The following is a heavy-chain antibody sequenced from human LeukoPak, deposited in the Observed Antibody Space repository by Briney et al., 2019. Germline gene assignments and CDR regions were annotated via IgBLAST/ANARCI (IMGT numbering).Heavy chain of an antibody. J-gene: IGHJ1*01. Sequence: QPGRSLRLSCAASGFTFSTYVIHWVRQAPGKGLEWVAVISYDGSNKYYADSVKGRFTISRDNSKNTLYLQMSSLRTEDTAVYYCASGRVEYQLLETEYFQYWGQGTLVTVSS. CDR2: ISYDGSNK. V-gene: IGHV3-30-3*01. D-gene: IGHD2-2*01. CDR3: ASGRVEYQLLETEYFQY. CDR1: GFTFSTYV.